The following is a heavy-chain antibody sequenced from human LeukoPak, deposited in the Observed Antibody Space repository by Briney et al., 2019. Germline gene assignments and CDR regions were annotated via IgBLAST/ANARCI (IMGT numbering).Heavy chain of an antibody. D-gene: IGHD2-2*01. CDR3: ARLDCSSSNCFLIKSFLDY. CDR1: GGSINTDNCY. J-gene: IGHJ4*02. CDR2: IYYRGST. Sequence: SETLSLTCTVSGGSINTDNCYWGWIRQPPGKGLEWIGSIYYRGSTYYNPSLKRRVTISVDTSKNHFSLRLSSVTAADTAVYYCARLDCSSSNCFLIKSFLDYWGQGILVPVSS. V-gene: IGHV4-39*02.